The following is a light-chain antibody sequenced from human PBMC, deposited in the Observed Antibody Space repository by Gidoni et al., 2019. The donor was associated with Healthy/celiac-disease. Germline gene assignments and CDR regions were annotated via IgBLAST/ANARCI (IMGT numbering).Light chain of an antibody. CDR1: SSDVGGYHY. CDR3: SSYTSSSTLV. J-gene: IGLJ2*01. Sequence: QSALTQPASVSGSTRQSITISCTGTSSDVGGYHYVSWYQQNPGKAPKLMIYDVSNRPSGVSNRFSGSKSGNTASLTISGLQAEDEADYYCSSYTSSSTLVFGGGTKLTVL. V-gene: IGLV2-14*01. CDR2: DVS.